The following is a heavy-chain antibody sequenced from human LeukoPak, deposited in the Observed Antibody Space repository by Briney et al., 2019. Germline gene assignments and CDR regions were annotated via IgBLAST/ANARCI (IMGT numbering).Heavy chain of an antibody. J-gene: IGHJ6*02. CDR3: ARGRYDFLYGMDV. CDR1: GGSFSGYY. CDR2: INHSGST. D-gene: IGHD3-3*01. V-gene: IGHV4-34*01. Sequence: SEILSLTCAVYGGSFSGYYWSWIRQPPGKGLEWIGEINHSGSTNYNPSLKSRVTISVDTSQNQFSLKLSSVTAADTAVYYCARGRYDFLYGMDVWGQGTTVTVSS.